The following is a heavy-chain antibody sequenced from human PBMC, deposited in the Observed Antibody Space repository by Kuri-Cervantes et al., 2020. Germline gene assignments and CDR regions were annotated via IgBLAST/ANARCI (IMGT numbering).Heavy chain of an antibody. D-gene: IGHD3-22*01. Sequence: GGSLRLSCAASGFTFSSYSMNWVRQAPGKGLEWVSSISTSSTYIYYADSVKGRFTISRDNAKNSLYLQMNSLRAEDTAVYYCARSPSYDSNAYYYDYWGQGTLGTVSS. CDR2: ISTSSTYI. J-gene: IGHJ4*02. V-gene: IGHV3-21*01. CDR1: GFTFSSYS. CDR3: ARSPSYDSNAYYYDY.